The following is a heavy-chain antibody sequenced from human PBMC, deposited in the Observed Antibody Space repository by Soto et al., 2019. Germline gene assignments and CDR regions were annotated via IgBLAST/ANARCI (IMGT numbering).Heavy chain of an antibody. Sequence: ASVKVSCKASGYTFTSYYMHWVRQAPGQGLEWMGIINPSGGSTSYAQKFQGRVTMTRDTSTSTVYMELSSLRSEDTAVYYCARAPGGFGETNYYYYGMDVWGQGTTVTVSS. CDR1: GYTFTSYY. D-gene: IGHD3-10*01. CDR2: INPSGGST. V-gene: IGHV1-46*01. CDR3: ARAPGGFGETNYYYYGMDV. J-gene: IGHJ6*02.